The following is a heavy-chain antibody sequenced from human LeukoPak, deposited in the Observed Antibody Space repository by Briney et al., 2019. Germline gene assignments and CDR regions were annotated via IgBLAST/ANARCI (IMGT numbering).Heavy chain of an antibody. CDR2: IYYTGSS. V-gene: IGHV4-59*01. D-gene: IGHD3-22*01. J-gene: IGHJ6*03. Sequence: SETLSLTCTVSGASIRTYYWSWIRQPPGKGLEWIGYIYYTGSSDYNPSLKSRVTISLDMSKNQFSLKLTSVTAADTAVYYCTRGSIAYYYMDVWGKGTTVTISS. CDR3: TRGSIAYYYMDV. CDR1: GASIRTYY.